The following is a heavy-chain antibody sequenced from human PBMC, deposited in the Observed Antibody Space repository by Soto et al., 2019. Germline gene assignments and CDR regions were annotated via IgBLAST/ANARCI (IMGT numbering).Heavy chain of an antibody. CDR3: ANEGTVTTTFDY. J-gene: IGHJ4*02. CDR1: GFTFSSYG. CDR2: ISYDGSNK. Sequence: GGSLRLSCAASGFTFSSYGMHWVRQAPGKGLEWVAVISYDGSNKYYADSVKGRFTISRDNSKNTLYLQMNSLRAEDTAVYYCANEGTVTTTFDYWGQGTLVTVSS. V-gene: IGHV3-30*18. D-gene: IGHD4-17*01.